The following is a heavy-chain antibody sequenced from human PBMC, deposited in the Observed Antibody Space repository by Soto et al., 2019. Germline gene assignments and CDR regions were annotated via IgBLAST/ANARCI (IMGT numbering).Heavy chain of an antibody. Sequence: QMQLVESGGGLVKPGGSLRLSCAASGFNFGDYYMSWIRQAAGKGLEWVSFVSSTGSYTKYSDSVGGRLTVSRDNGKNSLHLQSNSLRVEDTGVYYCARLRVGVNWYFDLWGRGTLVTVSS. J-gene: IGHJ2*01. CDR3: ARLRVGVNWYFDL. V-gene: IGHV3-11*06. D-gene: IGHD1-26*01. CDR1: GFNFGDYY. CDR2: VSSTGSYT.